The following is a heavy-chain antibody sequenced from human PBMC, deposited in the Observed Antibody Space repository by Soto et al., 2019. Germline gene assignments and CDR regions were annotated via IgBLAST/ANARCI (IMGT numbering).Heavy chain of an antibody. V-gene: IGHV1-69*13. Sequence: ASVKVSCKASGGAFSSYAISWVRQAPGQGLEWMGGIIPIFGTANYAQKFQGRVTITADESTSTAYMELSSLRSEDTAVYYCAPTYCSSTSCPWGQGTLVTVSS. D-gene: IGHD2-2*01. J-gene: IGHJ5*02. CDR2: IIPIFGTA. CDR1: GGAFSSYA. CDR3: APTYCSSTSCP.